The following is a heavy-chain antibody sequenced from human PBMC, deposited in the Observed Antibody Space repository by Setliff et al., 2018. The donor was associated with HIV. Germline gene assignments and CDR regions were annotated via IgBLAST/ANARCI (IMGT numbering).Heavy chain of an antibody. CDR1: GFTFSSYE. V-gene: IGHV3-21*01. D-gene: IGHD3-16*01. Sequence: PGGSLRLSCAASGFTFSSYEMNWFRQAPGKGLEWVSSISYGSTYIYQSDSVRGRFTISRDDAKKSLYLQMNSLGAEDTAVYYCARSGGIGNYHWDVWGKGITVTVSS. CDR2: ISYGSTYI. CDR3: ARSGGIGNYHWDV. J-gene: IGHJ6*03.